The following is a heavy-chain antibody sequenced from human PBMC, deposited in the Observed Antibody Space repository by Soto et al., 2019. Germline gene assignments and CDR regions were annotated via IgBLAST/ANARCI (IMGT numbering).Heavy chain of an antibody. D-gene: IGHD1-26*01. CDR2: IIPIFGTA. J-gene: IGHJ6*02. CDR1: GGTFSSYA. CDR3: ARGRATHSYYYGMDA. Sequence: ASVKVSCKASGGTFSSYAISWVRQAPGQGLEWMGGIIPIFGTANYAQKFQGRVTITADESTSTAYMELSSLRSEDTAVYYCARGRATHSYYYGMDAWGQGTTFTFS. V-gene: IGHV1-69*13.